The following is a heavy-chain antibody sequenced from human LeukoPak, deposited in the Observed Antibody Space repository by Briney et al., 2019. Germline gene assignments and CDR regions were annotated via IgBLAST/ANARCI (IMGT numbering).Heavy chain of an antibody. CDR3: ARVAAKTVDY. Sequence: SETLSLTCTVSDYSISSGHYWGWIRQPPGKGLEWIGSIYYSGSTYYNPSLKSRVTISVDTSKNQFSLKLSSVTAADTAVYYCARVAAKTVDYWGQGTLVTVSS. V-gene: IGHV4-38-2*02. J-gene: IGHJ4*02. CDR2: IYYSGST. CDR1: DYSISSGHY. D-gene: IGHD2-15*01.